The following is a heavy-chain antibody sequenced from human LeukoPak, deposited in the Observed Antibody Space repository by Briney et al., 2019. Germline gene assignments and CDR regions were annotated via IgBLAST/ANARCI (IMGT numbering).Heavy chain of an antibody. CDR1: GYSISSGYY. J-gene: IGHJ4*02. Sequence: PSETLSLTCAVSGYSISSGYYWGWIRQPPGKGLEWIGYIYYSGSTNYNPSLKSRVTISVDTSKNQFSLKLSSVTAADTAVYYCARYRSTRSFDYWGQGTLVTVSS. V-gene: IGHV4-61*01. CDR3: ARYRSTRSFDY. CDR2: IYYSGST. D-gene: IGHD5/OR15-5a*01.